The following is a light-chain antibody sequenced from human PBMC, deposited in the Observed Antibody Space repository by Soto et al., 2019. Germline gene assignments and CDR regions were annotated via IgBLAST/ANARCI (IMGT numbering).Light chain of an antibody. CDR1: QSVSTK. CDR3: QQYNNWPYT. V-gene: IGKV3D-15*01. CDR2: GAS. J-gene: IGKJ3*01. Sequence: MVMTQSPATLSVSPGERATLSCRASQSVSTKLAWYQQKPGQAPRLLIYGASTRATGIPARFSGSGPGTDFTLSLQSEDFAVYYCQQYNNWPYTFGPGTRVDIK.